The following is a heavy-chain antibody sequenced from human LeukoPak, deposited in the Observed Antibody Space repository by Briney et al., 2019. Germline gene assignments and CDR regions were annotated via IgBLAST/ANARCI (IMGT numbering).Heavy chain of an antibody. J-gene: IGHJ6*02. CDR3: ARDSGLTLVRGVRRGMDV. D-gene: IGHD3-10*01. CDR2: ISYDGSNK. V-gene: IGHV3-30-3*01. CDR1: GFTFSSYA. Sequence: GGSLRLSCAASGFTFSSYAMHWVRQAPGKGLEWVAVISYDGSNKYYADSAKGRFTISRDNSKNTLYLQMNSLRAEDTAVYYCARDSGLTLVRGVRRGMDVWGQGTTVTVSS.